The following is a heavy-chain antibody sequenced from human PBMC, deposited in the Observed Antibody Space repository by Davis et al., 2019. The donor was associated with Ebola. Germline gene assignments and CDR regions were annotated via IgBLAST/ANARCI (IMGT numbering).Heavy chain of an antibody. CDR1: GFTFSTYA. J-gene: IGHJ4*02. Sequence: GGSLRLSCAASGFTFSTYAMNWVRQAPGKGLEWVAGIGGGGRVTDYVESVKGRFTISRDNSKNTLDLQMNSLRVEDTAVYYCVKDTRGYDRPFDSWGQGTLVTVSS. V-gene: IGHV3-23*01. D-gene: IGHD3-22*01. CDR3: VKDTRGYDRPFDS. CDR2: IGGGGRVT.